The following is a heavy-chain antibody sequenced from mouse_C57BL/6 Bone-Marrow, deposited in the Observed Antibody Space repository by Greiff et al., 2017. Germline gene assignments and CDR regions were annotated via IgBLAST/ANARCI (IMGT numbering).Heavy chain of an antibody. Sequence: EVKLEESGEGLVKPGGSLKLSCAASGFTFSSYAMSWVRQTPEKRLEWVAYLSSGGDYIYYADTVKGRFTISRDNARNTLYLQMSSLKAEDTAMYYCTRDYYGSSGYFDVWGTGTTVTVSS. D-gene: IGHD1-1*01. J-gene: IGHJ1*03. CDR1: GFTFSSYA. CDR3: TRDYYGSSGYFDV. CDR2: LSSGGDYI. V-gene: IGHV5-9-1*02.